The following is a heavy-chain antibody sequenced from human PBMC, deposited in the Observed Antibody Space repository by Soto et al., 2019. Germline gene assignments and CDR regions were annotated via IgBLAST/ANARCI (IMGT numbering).Heavy chain of an antibody. Sequence: SETLSLTCTVSGGSLSSSTYYWSWIRQPPGRGPEWIGSIYYSGNTYYKPSLKSRVSISIDTSRNQFSLKLTSVTAADTGVYYCASSSPFHYWGPGILVTVSS. J-gene: IGHJ4*02. V-gene: IGHV4-39*01. D-gene: IGHD6-6*01. CDR1: GGSLSSSTYY. CDR2: IYYSGNT. CDR3: ASSSPFHY.